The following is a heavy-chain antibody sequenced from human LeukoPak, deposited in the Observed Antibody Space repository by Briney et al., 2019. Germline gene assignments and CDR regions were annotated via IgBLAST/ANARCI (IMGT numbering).Heavy chain of an antibody. V-gene: IGHV3-7*01. CDR1: GFTFSSYW. J-gene: IGHJ3*02. D-gene: IGHD1-1*01. CDR2: IKQDGSEK. CDR3: ARDRYRLVPYDAFDI. Sequence: PGGSLRLSCAASGFTFSSYWMSWVRQAPEKGLEWVANIKQDGSEKYYVDSVKGRFTISRDNAKNSLYLQMNSLRAEDTAVYYCARDRYRLVPYDAFDIWGQGTMVTVSS.